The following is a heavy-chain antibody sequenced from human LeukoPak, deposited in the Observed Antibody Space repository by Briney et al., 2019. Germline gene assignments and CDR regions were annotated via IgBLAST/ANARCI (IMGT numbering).Heavy chain of an antibody. J-gene: IGHJ4*02. Sequence: PGGSLRLSCAASGFTFSSYGMHWVRQAPGKGLEWVAFIRYDGSNKYYADSVKGRFTISRDNSKNTLYLQMSSLRAEDTAVYYCAKRGATTVDYWGQGTLVTVSS. D-gene: IGHD1-26*01. CDR1: GFTFSSYG. V-gene: IGHV3-30*02. CDR3: AKRGATTVDY. CDR2: IRYDGSNK.